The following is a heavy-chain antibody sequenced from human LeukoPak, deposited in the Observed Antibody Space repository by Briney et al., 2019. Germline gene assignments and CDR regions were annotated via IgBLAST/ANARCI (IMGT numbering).Heavy chain of an antibody. D-gene: IGHD5-24*01. J-gene: IGHJ4*02. CDR3: AKAGPRRDYRPNY. V-gene: IGHV3-23*01. CDR2: ISGSGGST. Sequence: GGSLRLSCLASGFTFRGYAMSGVRQAPGKGLEWVSVISGSGGSTYYADSVKGRFTISRYNSKNTLYLQMNSLRAEDTAVYYCAKAGPRRDYRPNYRGQGTLVTVSS. CDR1: GFTFRGYA.